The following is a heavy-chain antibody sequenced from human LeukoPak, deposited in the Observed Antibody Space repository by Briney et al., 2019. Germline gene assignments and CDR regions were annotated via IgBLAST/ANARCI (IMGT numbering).Heavy chain of an antibody. CDR1: GYTLTELS. CDR2: FDPEDGET. Sequence: ASVKVSCKVSGYTLTELSMHWVRQAPGKGLEWMGGFDPEDGETIYAQKFQGRVTMTEDTSTDTAYMELSSLRSEDTAVYYCARDGAPYGGSGSYYPLYYFDYWGQGTLVTVSS. D-gene: IGHD3-10*01. J-gene: IGHJ4*02. V-gene: IGHV1-24*01. CDR3: ARDGAPYGGSGSYYPLYYFDY.